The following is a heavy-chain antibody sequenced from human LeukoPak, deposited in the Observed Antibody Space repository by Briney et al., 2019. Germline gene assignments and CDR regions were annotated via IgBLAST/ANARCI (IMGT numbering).Heavy chain of an antibody. V-gene: IGHV4-30-4*01. Sequence: QTSETLSLTCSVSGGSISSGDYYGSWIRQPPGKGLECIGYIYYSGSTYYNPSLKSRVTISVDTSKNQFSLKLSSVTAADTAVYYCARDGWFGELFWFDPWGQGTLVTVSS. CDR3: ARDGWFGELFWFDP. CDR1: GGSISSGDYY. J-gene: IGHJ5*02. CDR2: IYYSGST. D-gene: IGHD3-10*01.